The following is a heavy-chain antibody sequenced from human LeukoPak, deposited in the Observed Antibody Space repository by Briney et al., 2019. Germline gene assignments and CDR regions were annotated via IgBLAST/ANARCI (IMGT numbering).Heavy chain of an antibody. CDR1: GYTFTSYA. CDR2: INAGNGDT. Sequence: ASVKVSCKASGYTFTSYAMHWVRQAPGQRLAWMGWINAGNGDTKYSQKFQGRVTITRDTSASTAYMEVSSLRSEDTAVYYCARDRVFSSAWYGAFDIWGQGTMVTVSS. CDR3: ARDRVFSSAWYGAFDI. D-gene: IGHD6-19*01. V-gene: IGHV1-3*01. J-gene: IGHJ3*02.